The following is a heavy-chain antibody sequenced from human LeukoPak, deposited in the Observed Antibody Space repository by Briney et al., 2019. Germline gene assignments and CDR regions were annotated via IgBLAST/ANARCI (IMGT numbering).Heavy chain of an antibody. CDR3: ARQEVEPTTSQALAY. D-gene: IGHD1-26*01. CDR1: GYSFTNYR. V-gene: IGHV5-51*01. J-gene: IGHJ4*02. CDR2: IYPGDSNT. Sequence: GESLKISCKGSGYSFTNYRIGWVRQMPGKGLEWMGIIYPGDSNTIYSPSFQGQVTISADKSISTAYLQWSSLKASDTAMYYCARQEVEPTTSQALAYWGQGTLVTVSS.